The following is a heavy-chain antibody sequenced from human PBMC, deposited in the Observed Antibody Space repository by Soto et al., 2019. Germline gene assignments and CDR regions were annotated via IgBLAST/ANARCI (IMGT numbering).Heavy chain of an antibody. CDR1: GFNFYIA. CDR3: AKGESSVSARDFDP. V-gene: IGHV3-23*01. CDR2: ISGDGDKV. D-gene: IGHD3-22*01. Sequence: GGALRLSCAAPGFNFYIALSWVRQAPGKGLEWVSSISGDGDKVYYTDSVKGRFTVSRDNSKNTLYLQMINLRAEDTAVYYCAKGESSVSARDFDPWGQGTLVTVSS. J-gene: IGHJ5*02.